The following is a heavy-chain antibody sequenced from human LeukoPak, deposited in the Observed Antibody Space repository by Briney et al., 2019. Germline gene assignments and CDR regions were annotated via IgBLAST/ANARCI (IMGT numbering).Heavy chain of an antibody. Sequence: ASVKVSCKASRYTFTGYYMHWVRQAPGQGLEWMGWINPNSGGTNYAQKFQGRVTMTRDTSISTAYMELSRLRSDDTAVYYCARGDYYDSSGLLTDWSQGTLVTVSS. CDR3: ARGDYYDSSGLLTD. CDR2: INPNSGGT. CDR1: RYTFTGYY. J-gene: IGHJ4*02. V-gene: IGHV1-2*02. D-gene: IGHD3-22*01.